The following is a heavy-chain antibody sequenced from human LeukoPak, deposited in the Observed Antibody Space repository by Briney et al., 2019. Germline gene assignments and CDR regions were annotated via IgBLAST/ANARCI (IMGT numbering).Heavy chain of an antibody. J-gene: IGHJ3*02. CDR3: ARPLYSGSPWYAFDI. CDR1: GGSISSGGYY. V-gene: IGHV4-31*03. CDR2: IYYSGST. D-gene: IGHD1-26*01. Sequence: PSETLSLTCTVSGGSISSGGYYWSWIRQHPGKGLEWIGYIYYSGSTYYNPSLKSRVTISVDTSKNQFSLKVSSVTAADTAVYYCARPLYSGSPWYAFDIWGQGTMVTVSS.